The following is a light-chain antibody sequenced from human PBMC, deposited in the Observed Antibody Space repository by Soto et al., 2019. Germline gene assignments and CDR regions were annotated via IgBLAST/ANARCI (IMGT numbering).Light chain of an antibody. V-gene: IGKV1-12*01. Sequence: DTQMTQSPSSVSASVGDRVTITCRARQGISSWLAWYPQKPVKAPKLLIYAASSLQSGGPSRISGGGAGTALTLTTSSLQHEDFATYYCQQPNSFPLTFGEGTKVEIK. CDR1: QGISSW. J-gene: IGKJ4*02. CDR2: AAS. CDR3: QQPNSFPLT.